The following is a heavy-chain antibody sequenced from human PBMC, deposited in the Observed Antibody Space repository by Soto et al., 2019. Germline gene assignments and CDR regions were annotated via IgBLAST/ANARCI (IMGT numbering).Heavy chain of an antibody. CDR1: GFTFSNYA. Sequence: PGGSLRLSCAASGFTFSNYAMSWVRQAPGKGLEWVSTISGNGGSTYYADSVKGRFTISRDNAKNSLYLQMNSLRAEDTAVYYCARAAARPLLDYWGQGTLVTVSS. CDR2: ISGNGGST. J-gene: IGHJ4*02. D-gene: IGHD6-6*01. V-gene: IGHV3-23*01. CDR3: ARAAARPLLDY.